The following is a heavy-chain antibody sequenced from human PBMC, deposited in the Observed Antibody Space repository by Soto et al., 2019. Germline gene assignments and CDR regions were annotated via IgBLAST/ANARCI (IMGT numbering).Heavy chain of an antibody. J-gene: IGHJ6*02. D-gene: IGHD3-9*01. V-gene: IGHV3-48*02. Sequence: GGSLRLSCAASGFTFSSYSMNWVRQAPGKGLEWVSYISSSSSTIYYADSVKGRFTISRDNAKNSLYLQMNSLRDEDTAVYYCASYSFDYDILTGYYVPVQEPPMDVWGQGTTVTVSS. CDR1: GFTFSSYS. CDR3: ASYSFDYDILTGYYVPVQEPPMDV. CDR2: ISSSSSTI.